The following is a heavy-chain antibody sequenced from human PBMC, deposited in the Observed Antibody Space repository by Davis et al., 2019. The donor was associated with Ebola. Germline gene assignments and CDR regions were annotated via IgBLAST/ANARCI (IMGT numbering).Heavy chain of an antibody. Sequence: MPSETLSLTCAVYGGSFSGYYWSWIRQPPGKGLEWIGEINHSGSTNYNPSLKSRVTISVDTSKNQFSLKLSSVTAADTAVYYCGTIRIRYSSGWYGYYYGMDVWGQGTTVTVSS. CDR1: GGSFSGYY. J-gene: IGHJ6*02. CDR3: GTIRIRYSSGWYGYYYGMDV. V-gene: IGHV4-34*01. CDR2: INHSGST. D-gene: IGHD6-19*01.